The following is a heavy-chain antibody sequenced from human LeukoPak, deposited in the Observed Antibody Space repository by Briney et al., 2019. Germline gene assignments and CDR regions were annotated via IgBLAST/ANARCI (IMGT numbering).Heavy chain of an antibody. CDR2: ISSSSSYI. J-gene: IGHJ5*02. D-gene: IGHD6-6*01. CDR1: GFTFSSYS. Sequence: GGSLRLSCAASGFTFSSYSMNWVRQTPGKGLEWVSSISSSSSYIYYADSVKGRFTTSSDNAKNSLYLQMNSLRAEDTAVYYCAREGIAARLVGGWFDPWGQGTLVTVSS. CDR3: AREGIAARLVGGWFDP. V-gene: IGHV3-21*01.